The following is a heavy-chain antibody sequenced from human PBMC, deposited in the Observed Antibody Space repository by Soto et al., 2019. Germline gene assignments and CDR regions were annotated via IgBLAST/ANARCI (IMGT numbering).Heavy chain of an antibody. D-gene: IGHD6-6*01. Sequence: EVQLVESGGGLVQPGGSLRLSCAASGFSFSTYSMNWVRQAPGKGLEWVSYISSRSYTIYYVDSVKGRFTISRDNAKNSLYLQMNSLRDEDTAVYYCARGGGSSDNGMDVWGQGNTVTVSS. CDR2: ISSRSYTI. CDR3: ARGGGSSDNGMDV. V-gene: IGHV3-48*02. J-gene: IGHJ6*02. CDR1: GFSFSTYS.